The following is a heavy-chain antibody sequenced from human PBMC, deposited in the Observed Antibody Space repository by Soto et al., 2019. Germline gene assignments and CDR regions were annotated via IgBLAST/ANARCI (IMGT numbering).Heavy chain of an antibody. J-gene: IGHJ6*02. CDR3: GKGYPGRYGMDV. V-gene: IGHV3-23*01. CDR2: ISGSGGST. Sequence: EVQLLESGGGLVQPGESLRLSCAASGFTFSSYAMSWVRQAPGKGLEWVSAISGSGGSTYYADSVKGRFTISRDNSKNTLYLQMNSLRVEETAVYYCGKGYPGRYGMDVWGQGTTVTVSS. D-gene: IGHD5-18*01. CDR1: GFTFSSYA.